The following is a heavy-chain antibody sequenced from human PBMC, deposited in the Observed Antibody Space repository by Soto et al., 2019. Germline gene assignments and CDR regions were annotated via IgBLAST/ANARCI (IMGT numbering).Heavy chain of an antibody. V-gene: IGHV3-30*04. CDR1: GFSFSSYA. CDR3: APRDYRSSGFEY. Sequence: QVHLVESGGGVVHPGRSLRLSCVASGFSFSSYAMHWVRRAPGKGLEWLAVIAYDGSKGYYAGSVKGRFTISRDNSKNTLYLEMNSLRGEDTAVYYCAPRDYRSSGFEYWGQGTLVSVSS. D-gene: IGHD6-6*01. CDR2: IAYDGSKG. J-gene: IGHJ4*02.